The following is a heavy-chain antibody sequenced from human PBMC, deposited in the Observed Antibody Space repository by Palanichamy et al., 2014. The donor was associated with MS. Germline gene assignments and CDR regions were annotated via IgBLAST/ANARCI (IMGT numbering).Heavy chain of an antibody. Sequence: EVQMVESGGGVVQPGGSLRLSCAASGFIVSANYMSWVRQAPGKGLEWVSVLHGGGATYYADSVKGRFTISRDNSKNTVYLQLNSLRAEDTAVYYCATSITMIVYWGQGTLVTVSS. V-gene: IGHV3-66*01. J-gene: IGHJ4*02. CDR1: GFIVSANY. CDR2: LHGGGAT. CDR3: ATSITMIVY. D-gene: IGHD3-22*01.